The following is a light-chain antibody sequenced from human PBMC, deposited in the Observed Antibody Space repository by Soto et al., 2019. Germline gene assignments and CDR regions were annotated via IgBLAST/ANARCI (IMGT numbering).Light chain of an antibody. CDR1: RSVLYKSNNKNY. J-gene: IGKJ4*01. Sequence: DIVMTQSPDSLAVSLGERATMNCKCSRSVLYKSNNKNYLAWYQQKPGQPPKLLIYWASTRESGVPDRFSGSGSGTEFTLTISRLQSEDFAVYYCQKYNNWPPLTFGGGTKVDIK. CDR3: QKYNNWPPLT. V-gene: IGKV4-1*01. CDR2: WAS.